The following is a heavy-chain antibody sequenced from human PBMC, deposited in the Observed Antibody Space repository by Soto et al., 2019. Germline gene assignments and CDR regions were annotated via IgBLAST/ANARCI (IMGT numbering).Heavy chain of an antibody. CDR1: DFPFGNHA. CDR2: ISGSGVAT. D-gene: IGHD3-10*01. CDR3: AKVMQRWSWVVDF. Sequence: EVQLLEFGGGLVHPGGSLRLSCGASDFPFGNHAMAWVRQAPGKGLEWVSTISGSGVATFYADSVKGRFTISRDNSKNTVSLQVTTLRDEETAIYYSAKVMQRWSWVVDFWGQGTLVTVSS. V-gene: IGHV3-23*01. J-gene: IGHJ4*02.